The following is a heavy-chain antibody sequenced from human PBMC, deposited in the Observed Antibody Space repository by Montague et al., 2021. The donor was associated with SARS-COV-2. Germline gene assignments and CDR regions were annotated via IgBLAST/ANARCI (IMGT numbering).Heavy chain of an antibody. CDR1: GDSISNFN. V-gene: IGHV4-4*07. D-gene: IGHD6-13*01. CDR2: VYVSGST. CDR3: ARDVVAAPGTFDY. Sequence: SETLSLTCTVSGDSISNFNWSWIWQPDGKGLEWIGRVYVSGSTNNNPSLNSRVTMSVDTSKKQFSLRLSPVTAADPAVYYCARDVVAAPGTFDYWGQGTLVTVSS. J-gene: IGHJ4*02.